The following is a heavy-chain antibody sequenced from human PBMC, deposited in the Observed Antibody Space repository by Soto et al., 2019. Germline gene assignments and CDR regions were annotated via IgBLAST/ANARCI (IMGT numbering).Heavy chain of an antibody. CDR1: GFIFSSCG. CDR2: ISNSGGST. Sequence: EVQLLESGGGLVQPGGSLRLSCEASGFIFSSCGMGWVRQTPGTGLEWVSAISNSGGSTYYADSVKGRFTIYRDNSKNTLYLQMNSLRVEDTAVYSCARVPLKGPGNRCYFDFWGQGTLVTVSS. J-gene: IGHJ4*02. V-gene: IGHV3-23*01. CDR3: ARVPLKGPGNRCYFDF. D-gene: IGHD1-1*01.